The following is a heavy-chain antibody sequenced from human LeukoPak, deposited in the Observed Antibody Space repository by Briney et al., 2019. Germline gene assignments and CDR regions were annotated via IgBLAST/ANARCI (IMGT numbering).Heavy chain of an antibody. CDR3: ARVGVGATVYYYGMDV. V-gene: IGHV4-34*01. Sequence: SETLSLTCAVYGGSFSGYYWSCIRQPPGKGLEWIGEINHSGSTNYNPSLKSRVTISVDTSKNQFSLKLSSVTAADTAVYYCARVGVGATVYYYGMDVWGQGTTVTVSS. D-gene: IGHD1-26*01. CDR2: INHSGST. J-gene: IGHJ6*02. CDR1: GGSFSGYY.